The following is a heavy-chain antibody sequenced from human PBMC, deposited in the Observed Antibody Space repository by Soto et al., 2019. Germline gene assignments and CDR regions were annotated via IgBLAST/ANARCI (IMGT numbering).Heavy chain of an antibody. CDR2: MNLSGGST. CDR1: GYTFTSYY. CDR3: SRDRRGLSWLQFGYFDY. Sequence: ASVRVSCKASGYTFTSYYMHWVAQAPGQGLEWMGIMNLSGGSTRYAQKFQGGVTMTRDTSTSTVYMELSSLRSEDTAVYYCSRDRRGLSWLQFGYFDYWGQGTLVNVSS. V-gene: IGHV1-46*01. J-gene: IGHJ4*02. D-gene: IGHD5-12*01.